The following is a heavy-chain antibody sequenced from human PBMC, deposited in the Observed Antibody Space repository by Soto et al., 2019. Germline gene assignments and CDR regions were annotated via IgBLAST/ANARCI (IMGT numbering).Heavy chain of an antibody. CDR2: IYYSGST. D-gene: IGHD2-15*01. Sequence: SETLSLTCTVSGGSISSSSYYWGWIRQPPGKGLEWIGSIYYSGSTYYKPSLKSRVTISVDTSKKQFSLKLSSVTAADTVVYYFASIKYGGNPTATTRDAFDIWGQGTMVTV. J-gene: IGHJ3*02. V-gene: IGHV4-39*01. CDR3: ASIKYGGNPTATTRDAFDI. CDR1: GGSISSSSYY.